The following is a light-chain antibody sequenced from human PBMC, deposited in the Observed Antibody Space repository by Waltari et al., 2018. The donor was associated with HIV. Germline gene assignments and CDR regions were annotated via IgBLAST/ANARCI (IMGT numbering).Light chain of an antibody. J-gene: IGLJ2*01. CDR2: DVS. V-gene: IGLV2-14*03. CDR3: SSYTSSSTRVV. Sequence: QSALTQPASASGSPGQSTTISSTGTSSDVGAYNYVSWYQQPPGKAPKLMIYDVSNRPSGVSNRFSGSKSGNTASLTISGLQAEDEADYYCSSYTSSSTRVVFGGGTKLTVL. CDR1: SSDVGAYNY.